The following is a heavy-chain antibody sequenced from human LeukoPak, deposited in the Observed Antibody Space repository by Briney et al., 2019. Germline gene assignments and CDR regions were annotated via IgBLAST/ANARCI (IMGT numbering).Heavy chain of an antibody. CDR1: GFTFSGSS. CDR2: IRSKAHSYAT. Sequence: GGSLRLSCAASGFTFSGSSMQWVRQAPGKGLEWVGRIRSKAHSYATAYAASVKGRFTISRDDSKNTAYLQMNSLKPEDTAVYYCTSRGWPWGQGTLVTVSS. CDR3: TSRGWP. J-gene: IGHJ4*02. D-gene: IGHD6-19*01. V-gene: IGHV3-73*01.